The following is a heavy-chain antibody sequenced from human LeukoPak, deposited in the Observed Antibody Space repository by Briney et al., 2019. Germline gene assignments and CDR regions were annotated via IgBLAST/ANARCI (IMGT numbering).Heavy chain of an antibody. CDR3: AKDLLDSSSPQGVDY. V-gene: IGHV3-30*02. CDR2: IRYDGSNK. D-gene: IGHD6-6*01. Sequence: GGSLRLSCAASGFTFSSYGMHWVRQAPGKGLEWVAFIRYDGSNKYYADSVKGRFTISRDNSKNTLYLQMNSLRAEDTAVYYCAKDLLDSSSPQGVDYWGQGTLVAVSS. J-gene: IGHJ4*02. CDR1: GFTFSSYG.